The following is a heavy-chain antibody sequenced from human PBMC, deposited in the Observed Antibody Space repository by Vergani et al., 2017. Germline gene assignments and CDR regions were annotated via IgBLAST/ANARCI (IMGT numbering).Heavy chain of an antibody. CDR2: IFPSGNS. CDR3: ARASLRALVGYYYYMDV. CDR1: GDSITNGGFS. V-gene: IGHV4-30-2*01. D-gene: IGHD3-16*02. Sequence: QLQLQESGSGLVKPSQTLSLTCAVSGDSITNGGFSWNWIRQPPGKGPEWIGYIFPSGNSDYNPSLKNRVSISLDKSKNQFSLWMNSVTAADTAVYFCARASLRALVGYYYYMDVWGKGKTVVVSS. J-gene: IGHJ6*03.